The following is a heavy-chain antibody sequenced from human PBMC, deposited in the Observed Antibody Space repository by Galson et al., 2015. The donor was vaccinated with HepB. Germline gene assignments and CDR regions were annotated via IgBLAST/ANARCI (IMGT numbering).Heavy chain of an antibody. Sequence: TLSLTCTVSGGSISSADYYWSWIRQHPGKGLEWIGYTHYSGNTYYNPSLKSRLTISIDTSKNQFSLKLSSVTAADTAVYYCARIHSSSDAFDIWGQGTMVTVSS. CDR3: ARIHSSSDAFDI. CDR2: THYSGNT. V-gene: IGHV4-31*03. CDR1: GGSISSADYY. J-gene: IGHJ3*02. D-gene: IGHD2-2*01.